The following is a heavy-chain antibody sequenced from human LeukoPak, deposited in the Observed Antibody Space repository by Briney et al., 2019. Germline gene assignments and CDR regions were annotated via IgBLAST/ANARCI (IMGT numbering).Heavy chain of an antibody. CDR3: ARGNGYYYREVGSDKYYFDY. V-gene: IGHV1-18*01. CDR1: GYSFTSYG. Sequence: GASVKVSCKASGYSFTSYGISWVRQAPGKGLEGMDWISAYNGNTNYAQKLQGRVTMTTDTSTSTAYMELRSLRSDDTAVYYCARGNGYYYREVGSDKYYFDYWGLGTLVTVSS. D-gene: IGHD3-22*01. J-gene: IGHJ4*02. CDR2: ISAYNGNT.